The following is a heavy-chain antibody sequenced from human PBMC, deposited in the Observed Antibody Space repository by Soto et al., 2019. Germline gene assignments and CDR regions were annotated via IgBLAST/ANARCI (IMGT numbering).Heavy chain of an antibody. D-gene: IGHD6-13*01. CDR3: ARDGTWRSSSSIDN. Sequence: ASVKVSCKASGYTSTSYGISWVRQAPGQGLEWMGWISAYNGNTNYAQKLQGRVTMTTDTSTSTAYMELRSLRSDDTVVYYRARDGTWRSSSSIDNWGQGTLVTVSS. V-gene: IGHV1-18*01. J-gene: IGHJ4*02. CDR1: GYTSTSYG. CDR2: ISAYNGNT.